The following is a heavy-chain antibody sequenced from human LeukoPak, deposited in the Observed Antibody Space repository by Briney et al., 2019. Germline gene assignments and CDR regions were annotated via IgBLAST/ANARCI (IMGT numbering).Heavy chain of an antibody. CDR2: ISYDGSNK. V-gene: IGHV3-30*04. CDR1: GSTFSSYA. Sequence: GGSLRLSCAASGSTFSSYAMHWVRQAPGKGLEWVAVISYDGSNKYYADSVKGRFTISRDNSKNTLYLQMNSLRAEDTAVYYCARDFTALDYWGQGTLVTVSS. CDR3: ARDFTALDY. J-gene: IGHJ4*02.